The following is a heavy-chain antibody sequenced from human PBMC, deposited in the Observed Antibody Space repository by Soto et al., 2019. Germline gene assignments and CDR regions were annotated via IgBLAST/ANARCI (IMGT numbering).Heavy chain of an antibody. J-gene: IGHJ6*02. CDR2: IYHSGST. CDR1: GYSISSGYY. CDR3: ARGLGLRFLEWLLSKQRPHGMDV. D-gene: IGHD3-3*01. Sequence: PSETLSLTCAVSGYSISSGYYWGWIRQPPGKGLEWIGSIYHSGSTNYNPSLKSRVTISVDTSKNQFSLKLSSVTAADTAVYYCARGLGLRFLEWLLSKQRPHGMDVWGQGTTVTVSS. V-gene: IGHV4-38-2*01.